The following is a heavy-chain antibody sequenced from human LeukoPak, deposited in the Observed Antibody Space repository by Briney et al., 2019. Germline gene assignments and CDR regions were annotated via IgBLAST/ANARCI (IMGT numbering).Heavy chain of an antibody. V-gene: IGHV5-51*01. CDR3: ARRTGGAAAPFDY. CDR2: IHPSDSET. D-gene: IGHD6-13*01. Sequence: GESLKISCRSSGHDFTSYWIAWVRQLPGKGLEWMGIIHPSDSETQYGPSFQGQVTISADKSISTAYLQWSSLKASDTAMYYCARRTGGAAAPFDYWGQGTLVTVSS. CDR1: GHDFTSYW. J-gene: IGHJ4*02.